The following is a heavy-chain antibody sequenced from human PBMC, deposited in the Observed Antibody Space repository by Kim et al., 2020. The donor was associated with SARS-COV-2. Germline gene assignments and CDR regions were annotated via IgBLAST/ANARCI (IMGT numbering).Heavy chain of an antibody. CDR1: GGSISSSSYY. Sequence: SETLSLTCTVSGGSISSSSYYWGWIRQPPGKGLEWIGSIYYSGSTYYNPSLKSRVTISVDTSKNQFSLKLSSVTAADTAVYYCARGGGWPLYGMDVWGQGTTVTVSS. J-gene: IGHJ6*02. CDR2: IYYSGST. V-gene: IGHV4-39*01. D-gene: IGHD2-15*01. CDR3: ARGGGWPLYGMDV.